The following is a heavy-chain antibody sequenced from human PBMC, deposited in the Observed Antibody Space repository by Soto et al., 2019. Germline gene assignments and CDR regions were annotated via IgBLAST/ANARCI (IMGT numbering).Heavy chain of an antibody. J-gene: IGHJ4*02. CDR1: GFTFSSYG. CDR2: THHSGST. CDR3: ARDWGRYQLLH. Sequence: PGGSLRLSCAASGFTFSSYGMHWVRQSPGKGLEWIGDTHHSGSTNYNPSLKSRVTISVDKSKNQFSLKLKSVTAADTAVYYCARDWGRYQLLHWGQGALVTVSS. V-gene: IGHV4-4*02. D-gene: IGHD2-2*01.